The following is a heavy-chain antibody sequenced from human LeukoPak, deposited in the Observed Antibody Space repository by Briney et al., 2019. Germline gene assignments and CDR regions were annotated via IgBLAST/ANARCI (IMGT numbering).Heavy chain of an antibody. Sequence: PGGSLRLSCAASGFTFDDYAMHWVRQAPGKGLEWVAGISWNSGSIGYADSVKGRFTISRDNVKNSLYLEMNSLRDEDTALSYCAKDITPLVVVITNGGFDYWGQGTLVTVSS. CDR3: AKDITPLVVVITNGGFDY. V-gene: IGHV3-9*01. D-gene: IGHD3-22*01. J-gene: IGHJ4*02. CDR1: GFTFDDYA. CDR2: ISWNSGSI.